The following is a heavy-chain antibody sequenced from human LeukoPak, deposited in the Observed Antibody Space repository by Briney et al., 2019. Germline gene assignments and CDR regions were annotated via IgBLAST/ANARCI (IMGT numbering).Heavy chain of an antibody. J-gene: IGHJ4*02. CDR1: GFTFSSYS. V-gene: IGHV3-21*04. CDR2: ISSSSSYI. D-gene: IGHD6-19*01. Sequence: KTGGSLRLSCAASGFTFSSYSMNWVRQAPGKGLEWVSSISSSSSYIYYADSVKGRFTISRDNSKNSLYLQMNSLRAEDTAVYYCAKESSGGWYFDYWGQGTLVTVSS. CDR3: AKESSGGWYFDY.